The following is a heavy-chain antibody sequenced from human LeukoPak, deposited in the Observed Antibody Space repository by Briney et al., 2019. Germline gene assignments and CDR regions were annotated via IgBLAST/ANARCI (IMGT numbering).Heavy chain of an antibody. Sequence: GASVKVSCKASGYTFTGYAIHWVRQAPGQGLEWMGWINPEKRDTGYAHKFQGRVTTTSDTSISTAYMELSSLRSDDTAVYYCAKKVRGPSHPLDFWGQGTLVTVSS. D-gene: IGHD5-12*01. CDR3: AKKVRGPSHPLDF. CDR2: INPEKRDT. J-gene: IGHJ4*02. CDR1: GYTFTGYA. V-gene: IGHV1-2*02.